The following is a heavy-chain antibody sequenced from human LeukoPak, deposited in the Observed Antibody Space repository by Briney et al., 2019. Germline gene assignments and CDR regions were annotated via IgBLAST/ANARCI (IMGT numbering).Heavy chain of an antibody. CDR1: GFSFSNSG. D-gene: IGHD1-1*01. CDR2: ISGGGANT. J-gene: IGHJ4*02. CDR3: SKWNGYGDY. Sequence: QPWGSLRLSCAASGFSFSNSGMSWVRQAPAKGLEWVAGISGGGANTHYADSVKGRFTISRDNSKNTLFLQMNSLRDEDTAIYYCSKWNGYGDYWGQGTLVTVSS. V-gene: IGHV3-23*01.